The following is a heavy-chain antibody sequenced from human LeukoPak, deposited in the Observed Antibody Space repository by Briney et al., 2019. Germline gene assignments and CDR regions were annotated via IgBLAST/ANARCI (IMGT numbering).Heavy chain of an antibody. Sequence: GGSLRLSCAASGFTFSSYNMNWVRQAPGKGLEWVSSISSSSSYMYYADSVKGRFTISRDNAKNSLYLQMNSLRAEDTAVYYCARGIVGATPPLDYWGQGTLVTVSS. CDR2: ISSSSSYM. D-gene: IGHD1-26*01. CDR1: GFTFSSYN. V-gene: IGHV3-21*01. J-gene: IGHJ4*02. CDR3: ARGIVGATPPLDY.